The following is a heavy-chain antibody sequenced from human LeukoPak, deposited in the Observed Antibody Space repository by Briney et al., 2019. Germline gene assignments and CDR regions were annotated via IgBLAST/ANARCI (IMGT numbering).Heavy chain of an antibody. CDR3: ARDLPYYDSSGSNYFDY. CDR2: INSGSSTI. J-gene: IGHJ4*02. V-gene: IGHV3-48*03. Sequence: GGSLRLSCAGSGFTFSSYEMNWVRQAPGKGLEWVSYINSGSSTIYYAPSVKGRFTISRDNAKNSLYLQMNSLRAEDTAVYYCARDLPYYDSSGSNYFDYWGQGTLVTVSS. D-gene: IGHD3-22*01. CDR1: GFTFSSYE.